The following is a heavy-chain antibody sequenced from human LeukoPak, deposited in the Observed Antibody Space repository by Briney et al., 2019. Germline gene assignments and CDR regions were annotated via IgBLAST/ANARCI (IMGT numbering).Heavy chain of an antibody. V-gene: IGHV4-59*01. CDR1: GGSISSYY. D-gene: IGHD5-24*01. CDR3: ARGRGDGYIGLVDY. CDR2: IYYSGST. J-gene: IGHJ4*02. Sequence: SETLSLTCTVSGGSISSYYWSWIRQPPGKGLEWIGYIYYSGSTNYNPSLKSRVTISVDTSKNQFSLKLSSVTAADTAVYYCARGRGDGYIGLVDYWGQGTLVTVSS.